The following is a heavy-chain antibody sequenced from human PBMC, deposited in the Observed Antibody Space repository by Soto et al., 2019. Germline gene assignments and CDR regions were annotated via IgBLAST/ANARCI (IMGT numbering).Heavy chain of an antibody. CDR1: GYTFTSYD. Sequence: ASVKVSCKASGYTFTSYDINWVRQATGQGLEWMGWMNPNIGNTGYAQKFQGRVTMTRNTSISTPYMELTSLSFEDTAVYYFARASYDILTGFPYYYYMDVWGKGTTVTVSS. CDR3: ARASYDILTGFPYYYYMDV. CDR2: MNPNIGNT. J-gene: IGHJ6*03. D-gene: IGHD3-9*01. V-gene: IGHV1-8*01.